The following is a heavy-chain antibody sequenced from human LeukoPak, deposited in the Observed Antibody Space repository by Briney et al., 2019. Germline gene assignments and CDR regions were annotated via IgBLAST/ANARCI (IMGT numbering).Heavy chain of an antibody. V-gene: IGHV3-33*06. CDR1: GFTFSSYG. D-gene: IGHD4-11*01. J-gene: IGHJ4*02. CDR3: AKDHRPHPNIQLQGY. CDR2: IWYDGSNK. Sequence: PGGSLRLSCAASGFTFSSYGMHWVRQAPGKGLEWVAVIWYDGSNKYYADSVKGRFTISRDNSKNTLYLQMNSLRAEDTAVYYCAKDHRPHPNIQLQGYWGQGTLVTVSS.